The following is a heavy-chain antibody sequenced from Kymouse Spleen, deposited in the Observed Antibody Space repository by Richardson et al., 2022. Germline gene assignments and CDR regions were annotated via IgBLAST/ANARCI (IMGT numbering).Heavy chain of an antibody. CDR2: IGTAGDT. CDR1: GFTFSSYD. CDR3: ARDGTSGYSYGYPFTLTT. Sequence: EVQLVESGGGLVQPGGSLRLSCAASGFTFSSYDMHWVRQATGKGLEWVSAIGTAGDTYYPGSVKGRFTISRENAKNSLYLQMNSLRAGDTAVYYCARDGTSGYSYGYPFTLTTGAREPWSPSPQ. J-gene: IGHJ4*02. D-gene: IGHD5-18,IGHD5-18*01. V-gene: IGHV3-13*01.